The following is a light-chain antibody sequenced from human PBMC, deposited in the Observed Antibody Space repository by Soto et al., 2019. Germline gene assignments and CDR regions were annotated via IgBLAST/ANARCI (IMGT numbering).Light chain of an antibody. CDR3: SSYTCSSNLV. CDR2: DVS. Sequence: QSALTQPASVSGSPGQSITISCTGTSSDVGAYNSVAWYQHNPGKAPKLMIYDVSNRPSGVSSRFSGSKSANTASLSICGIQSDAEADYYCSSYTCSSNLVFGTGTKVTV. J-gene: IGLJ1*01. CDR1: SSDVGAYNS. V-gene: IGLV2-14*01.